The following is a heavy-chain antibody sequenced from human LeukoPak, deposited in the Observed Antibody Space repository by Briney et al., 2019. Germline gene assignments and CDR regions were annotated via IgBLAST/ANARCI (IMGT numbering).Heavy chain of an antibody. Sequence: GGSLRLSCAASGFSFNDYDMNWIRQAPGKGLEWVSYIRSSGSNVAYIDSVKGRFTMSRDTAKNSLYLQMNSLRVEDTAVYYCARFDYDFWSGYRHWYFDLWGRGTLVTVSS. D-gene: IGHD3-3*01. CDR2: IRSSGSNV. CDR1: GFSFNDYD. V-gene: IGHV3-11*01. CDR3: ARFDYDFWSGYRHWYFDL. J-gene: IGHJ2*01.